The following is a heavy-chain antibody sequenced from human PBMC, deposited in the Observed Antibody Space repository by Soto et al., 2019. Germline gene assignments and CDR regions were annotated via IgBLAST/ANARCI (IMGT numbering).Heavy chain of an antibody. CDR1: GDSVSSNSAA. J-gene: IGHJ4*02. CDR3: ARQGYDFWSGHRMNYFDY. CDR2: TYYRSRWYN. D-gene: IGHD3-3*01. V-gene: IGHV6-1*01. Sequence: PSQTLSLTCAISGDSVSSNSAAWNWIRLSPSRGLEWLARTYYRSRWYNDYAVSVRSRITVNPDTSKNQFSLKLSSVTPADTAVYYCARQGYDFWSGHRMNYFDYWGQAPLLTVSS.